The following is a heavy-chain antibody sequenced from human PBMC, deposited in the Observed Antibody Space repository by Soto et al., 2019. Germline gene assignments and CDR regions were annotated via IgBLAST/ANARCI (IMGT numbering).Heavy chain of an antibody. CDR2: IKQDGSEK. Sequence: PGGSLRLSCAASGFTFSSYWMSWVRQAPGKGLEWVANIKQDGSEKYYVDSVKGRFTISRDNAKNSLYLQMNSLRAEDTAVYYCARTVPAAPDPYYYYYGMDVWGQGTTVTVSS. V-gene: IGHV3-7*01. CDR3: ARTVPAAPDPYYYYYGMDV. CDR1: GFTFSSYW. J-gene: IGHJ6*02. D-gene: IGHD2-2*01.